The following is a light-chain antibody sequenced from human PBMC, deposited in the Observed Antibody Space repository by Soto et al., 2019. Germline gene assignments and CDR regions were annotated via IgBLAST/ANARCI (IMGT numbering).Light chain of an antibody. CDR1: SSNIGSNT. J-gene: IGLJ1*01. V-gene: IGLV1-44*01. CDR3: AAWDDSLDVYV. Sequence: QSVLAQPPSASGTPGQRVTISCSVSSSNIGSNTVNWYQQLPGTAPKLLVYSNAHRPSGVPDRFSGSKSGTSASLAISGLQSEDEADYHCAAWDDSLDVYVFGTGTKVTVL. CDR2: SNA.